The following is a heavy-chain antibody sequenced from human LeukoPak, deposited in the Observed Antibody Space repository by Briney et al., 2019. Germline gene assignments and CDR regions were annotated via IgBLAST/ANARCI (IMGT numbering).Heavy chain of an antibody. J-gene: IGHJ4*02. V-gene: IGHV1-69*13. CDR1: GGTFSSYA. CDR2: IIPIFGTA. D-gene: IGHD2-2*01. Sequence: SVKVSCKASGGTFSSYAISWVRQAPGQGLEWMGGIIPIFGTANYAQKFQGRVTITADESTSTAYMELSSLRSEDTAVYYCARQWPIVVVPAAMTLSDYWGQGTLVTVSS. CDR3: ARQWPIVVVPAAMTLSDY.